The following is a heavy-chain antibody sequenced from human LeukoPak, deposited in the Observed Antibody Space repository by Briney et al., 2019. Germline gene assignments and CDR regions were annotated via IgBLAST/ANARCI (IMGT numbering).Heavy chain of an antibody. V-gene: IGHV3-30-3*01. J-gene: IGHJ4*02. CDR3: ARAVGWTPFEY. Sequence: GGSLRLSCAASGFTFSSYAMHWVRQAPGKGLEWVAVISYDGSNKYYADSVKGRFSISRDNSKNTRYLHMNSPRAEDTAVYYCARAVGWTPFEYCGQGNLVTVSS. CDR2: ISYDGSNK. D-gene: IGHD4-23*01. CDR1: GFTFSSYA.